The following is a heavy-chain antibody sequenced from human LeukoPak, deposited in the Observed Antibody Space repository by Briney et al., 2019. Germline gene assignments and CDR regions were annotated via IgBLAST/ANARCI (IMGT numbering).Heavy chain of an antibody. V-gene: IGHV3-30-3*01. D-gene: IGHD2-2*01. J-gene: IGHJ4*02. CDR3: ASPRTFSSTSHVGSDY. CDR2: ISHDGSNK. CDR1: GFTFSSYA. Sequence: PGRSLRLSCAASGFTFSSYAMHWVRQAPGKGLEWVAVISHDGSNKYYADSVKGRFTISRDNSKNTLYLQMNSLRAEDTAVYYRASPRTFSSTSHVGSDYGGQGTLVTVSS.